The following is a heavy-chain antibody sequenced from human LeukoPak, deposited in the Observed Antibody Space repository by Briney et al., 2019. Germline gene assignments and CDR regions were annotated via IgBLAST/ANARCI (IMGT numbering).Heavy chain of an antibody. D-gene: IGHD4-23*01. CDR1: GFTFDDYD. V-gene: IGHV3-21*01. CDR3: ARDGDTVLTRGYYYYMDV. J-gene: IGHJ6*03. Sequence: PGGSLRLSCAASGFTFDDYDMSWVRQAPGKGPEWVSSITSSSSYIYYADSVKGRFTISRDNARNSLYLQMNSLRAEDTALYYCARDGDTVLTRGYYYYMDVWGKGTTVTVSS. CDR2: ITSSSSYI.